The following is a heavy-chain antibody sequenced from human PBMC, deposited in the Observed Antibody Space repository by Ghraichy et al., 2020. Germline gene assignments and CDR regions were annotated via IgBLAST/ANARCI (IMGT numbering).Heavy chain of an antibody. CDR3: ARGYCGDGRCYEPVDP. V-gene: IGHV3-33*01. CDR1: AFTFSSYG. J-gene: IGHJ5*02. Sequence: GGSLRLSCAASAFTFSSYGIHWVRQAPGKGLEWVAFIWSNGTNKYYADSVKGRFTISRDSSNNAVYLQMNRLRAEDTAVYYCARGYCGDGRCYEPVDPWGQGTPVTVSS. CDR2: IWSNGTNK. D-gene: IGHD2-15*01.